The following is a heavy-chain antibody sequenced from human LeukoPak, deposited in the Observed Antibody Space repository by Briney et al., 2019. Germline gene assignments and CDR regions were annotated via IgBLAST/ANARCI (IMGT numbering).Heavy chain of an antibody. J-gene: IGHJ4*02. CDR1: GFTFSSYS. D-gene: IGHD1-7*01. CDR3: AREGELRDFFDF. Sequence: GGSLRPSCAASGFTFSSYSMHWVRQAPGKALEWVACDGRDEFYADSVKGRFTISRDSSKNTLFLQMNSLRPEDTAVYYCAREGELRDFFDFWGPGTLVTVSS. V-gene: IGHV3-30*01. CDR2: DGRDE.